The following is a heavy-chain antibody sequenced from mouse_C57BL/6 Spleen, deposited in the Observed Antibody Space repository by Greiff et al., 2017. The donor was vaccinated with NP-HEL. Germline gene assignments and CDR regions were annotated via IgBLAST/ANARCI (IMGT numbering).Heavy chain of an antibody. CDR2: ISSGSSTI. V-gene: IGHV5-17*01. CDR3: AREELGGSYAMDY. Sequence: EVKLEESGGGLVKPGGSLKLSCAASGFTFSDYGMHWVRQAPEKGLEWVAYISSGSSTIYYADTVKGRFTISRDNAKNTLFLQMTSLRSEDTAMYYCAREELGGSYAMDYWGQGTSVTVSS. D-gene: IGHD4-1*01. CDR1: GFTFSDYG. J-gene: IGHJ4*01.